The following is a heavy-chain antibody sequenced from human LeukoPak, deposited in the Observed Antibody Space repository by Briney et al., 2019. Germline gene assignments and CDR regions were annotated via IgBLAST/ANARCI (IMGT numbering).Heavy chain of an antibody. CDR3: ARASGWTLLLGFDY. J-gene: IGHJ4*02. CDR1: GFTFSSYG. CDR2: ISYDGRVK. Sequence: GSLRLSCAASGFTFSSYGMHWVRQTPGKGLEWVAMISYDGRVKNYADPVKGRFTISRDNSKNRVYLQMNSLRSEDTAVYHCARASGWTLLLGFDYWGQGTLVTVSS. D-gene: IGHD1-26*01. V-gene: IGHV3-30*19.